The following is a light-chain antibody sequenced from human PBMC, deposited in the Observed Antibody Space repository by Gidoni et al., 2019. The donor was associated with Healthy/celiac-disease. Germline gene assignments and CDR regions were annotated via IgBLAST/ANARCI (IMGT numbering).Light chain of an antibody. CDR2: AAS. J-gene: IGKJ3*01. Sequence: AIRMTQSPSSFSASTGDRVTITCRASQGISSYLAWYQQKPGKAPKQLIYAASTLQSGVPSRFSGSGSGTDFTLTISCLQSEDFATYYCQQYYSYPPFTFXPXTKVDIK. CDR3: QQYYSYPPFT. CDR1: QGISSY. V-gene: IGKV1-8*01.